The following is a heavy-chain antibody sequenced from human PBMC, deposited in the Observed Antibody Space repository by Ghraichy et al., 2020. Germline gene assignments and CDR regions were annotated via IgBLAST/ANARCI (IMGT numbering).Heavy chain of an antibody. V-gene: IGHV3-21*06. D-gene: IGHD1-26*01. Sequence: GGSLRLSCAASGFTFSSSSMNWVRQAPGKGLEWVSSISSSATYIYYADSVKGRFTISRDNAKNSLFLQMNSLRAEDTAVYYCARESGSYPYYSGMDVWGQGTTVTVSS. CDR3: ARESGSYPYYSGMDV. J-gene: IGHJ6*02. CDR2: ISSSATYI. CDR1: GFTFSSSS.